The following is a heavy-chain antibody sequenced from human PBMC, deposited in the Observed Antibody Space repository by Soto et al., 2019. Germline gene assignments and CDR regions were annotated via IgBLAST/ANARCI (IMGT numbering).Heavy chain of an antibody. J-gene: IGHJ2*01. V-gene: IGHV4-34*01. Sequence: QVQLQQWGAGLLKPSETLSLTCAVHGGSFSGFYWTWIRQPPGKGLAWIGEINHSGSSNYNPPLKSSVTMSLDTPMNQFSLSLNSVTAADTAVYYCARMAGPWYFDLWGRGTLVTVSS. CDR2: INHSGSS. CDR3: ARMAGPWYFDL. CDR1: GGSFSGFY.